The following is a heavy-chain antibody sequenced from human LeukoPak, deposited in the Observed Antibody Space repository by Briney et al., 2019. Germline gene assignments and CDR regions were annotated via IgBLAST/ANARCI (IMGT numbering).Heavy chain of an antibody. CDR1: GFSFRSYG. Sequence: GGSLRLSCAASGFSFRSYGMSWVRQAPGKGLEWLSLISFSGNNAYYADSAKGRFTIYRDNSQDTLYLQIHSLRAEDTAMYCCARDMELSTWGLGTMVTVSS. CDR3: ARDMELST. J-gene: IGHJ3*01. D-gene: IGHD3-16*02. V-gene: IGHV3-23*01. CDR2: ISFSGNNA.